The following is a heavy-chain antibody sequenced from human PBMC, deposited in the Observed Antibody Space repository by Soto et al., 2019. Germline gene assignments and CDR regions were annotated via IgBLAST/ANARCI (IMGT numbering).Heavy chain of an antibody. D-gene: IGHD1-7*01. Sequence: QAQLVESGGGVVQPGRSLRLSCAASEVTFNTYAMHWVRQAPGKGLEWVAVIAYDGNDKYYADSVKGRFTISRDNSKNALYLQMNTLRPQDTALYCCARDVGNYVPYYYGMDVRGQGTTVTVSS. V-gene: IGHV3-30*03. CDR3: ARDVGNYVPYYYGMDV. CDR2: IAYDGNDK. CDR1: EVTFNTYA. J-gene: IGHJ6*02.